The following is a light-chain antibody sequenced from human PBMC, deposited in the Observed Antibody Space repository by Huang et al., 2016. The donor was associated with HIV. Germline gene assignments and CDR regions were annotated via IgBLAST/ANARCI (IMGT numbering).Light chain of an antibody. J-gene: IGKJ1*01. CDR1: QSLVSSYGNTY. CDR3: MQGTHWPGT. V-gene: IGKV2-30*01. CDR2: QVT. Sequence: DVVMTQFPLSLPVTLGQPTSIFCKSGQSLVSSYGNTYLNWFQQRPGQSPRRLIYQVTKRESRVPDRFSGSGSGNYFTLRINKVEADDVAIYYCMQGTHWPGTFGQGTKMEI.